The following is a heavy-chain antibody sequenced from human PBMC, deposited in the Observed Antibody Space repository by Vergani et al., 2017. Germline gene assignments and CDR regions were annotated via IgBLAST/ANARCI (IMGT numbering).Heavy chain of an antibody. CDR3: VRAETRWYESYYYYYMDV. Sequence: QVQLVESGGGLVKPGGSLRLNCAASGFVFSDHYMTWIRQAPGKGLEWVSYVTSSGGSMYYADSVKGRFTISRDNAKNALYLQMNSLRVEDTAVYYCVRAETRWYESYYYYYMDVWGKGTTVTVSS. D-gene: IGHD6-13*01. CDR1: GFVFSDHY. V-gene: IGHV3-11*01. CDR2: VTSSGGSM. J-gene: IGHJ6*03.